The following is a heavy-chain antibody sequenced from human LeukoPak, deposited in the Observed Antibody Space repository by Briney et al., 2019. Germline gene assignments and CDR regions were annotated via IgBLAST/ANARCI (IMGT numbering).Heavy chain of an antibody. CDR2: IHYSGTT. Sequence: PSETLSPTCTVSGGSISSTSYLWGWVRQSPGKGLVWFGNIHYSGTTYYHPSLKSRVKISVDTSKNQFSLKLSSVTAADTAVYYCASEPKLELRGYYYYYMDVWGKGTTVTVSS. CDR3: ASEPKLELRGYYYYYMDV. J-gene: IGHJ6*03. CDR1: GGSISSTSYL. V-gene: IGHV4-39*07. D-gene: IGHD1-7*01.